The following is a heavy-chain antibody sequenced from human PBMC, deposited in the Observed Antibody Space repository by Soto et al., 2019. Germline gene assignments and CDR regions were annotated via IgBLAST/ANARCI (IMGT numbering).Heavy chain of an antibody. J-gene: IGHJ6*02. Sequence: ASVKVSCKASGYTFTSYGISWVRQAPGQGLEWMGWISAYNGNTNYAQKLQGRVTMTTDTSTSTAYMELRSLRSDDTAVYYCARELDYGVLYYYHPYGMHFWGQGATVTVSS. CDR2: ISAYNGNT. D-gene: IGHD4-17*01. CDR1: GYTFTSYG. V-gene: IGHV1-18*01. CDR3: ARELDYGVLYYYHPYGMHF.